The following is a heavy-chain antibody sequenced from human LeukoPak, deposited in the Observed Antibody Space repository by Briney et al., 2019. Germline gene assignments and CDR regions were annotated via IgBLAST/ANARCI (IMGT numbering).Heavy chain of an antibody. J-gene: IGHJ4*02. CDR1: GGSISSSSYY. D-gene: IGHD4-17*01. CDR3: ARVTVMYYFDY. Sequence: PSETLSLTCTVSGGSISSSSYYWGWIRQPPGKGLEWIGSIYYSGSTYYNPSLKSRVTISVDTSKNQFSLKLSSVTAADTAVYYCARVTVMYYFDYWGQGTLVTVSS. CDR2: IYYSGST. V-gene: IGHV4-39*07.